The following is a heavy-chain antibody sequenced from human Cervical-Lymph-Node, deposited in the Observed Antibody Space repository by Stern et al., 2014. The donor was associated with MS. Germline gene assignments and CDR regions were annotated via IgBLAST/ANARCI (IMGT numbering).Heavy chain of an antibody. Sequence: EQLLESGGGVVQPGRALRLSCAATGFNFSSYAMQWVRQAPGKGLEWLAVISYDGSKAYYTEAVKGRFTGTRDNSKNTLFLQVSSLRPEDTAEYYCARDLVWFGELDWGAMDVWGHGTTVTVSS. CDR2: ISYDGSKA. J-gene: IGHJ6*02. CDR3: ARDLVWFGELDWGAMDV. D-gene: IGHD3-10*01. V-gene: IGHV3-30-3*01. CDR1: GFNFSSYA.